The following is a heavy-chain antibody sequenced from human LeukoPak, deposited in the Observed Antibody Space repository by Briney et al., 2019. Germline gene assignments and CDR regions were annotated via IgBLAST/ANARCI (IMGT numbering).Heavy chain of an antibody. CDR2: SNPSGGST. Sequence: ASVKVSCKASGYTFTSYYMNWVRQAPGQGLEWMGISNPSGGSTSYAQKFQGRVTMTRDMSTSTVYMELSSLRSEDTAVYYCARPQDCSGGSCYPIFDYWGQGTLVTVSS. J-gene: IGHJ4*02. CDR3: ARPQDCSGGSCYPIFDY. CDR1: GYTFTSYY. D-gene: IGHD2-15*01. V-gene: IGHV1-46*01.